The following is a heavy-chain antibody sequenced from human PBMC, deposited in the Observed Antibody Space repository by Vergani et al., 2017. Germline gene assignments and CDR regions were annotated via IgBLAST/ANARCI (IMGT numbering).Heavy chain of an antibody. CDR2: IIPIFGTA. Sequence: QVQLVQSGAEVKKPGSSVKVSCKASGGTFSSSAISWVRQAPGQGLEWMGGIIPIFGTANYAQKFQGRVTITADESTSTAYMELSSLRSEDTAVYYCAGLYDFWGGYKWYFDLWGRGTLVTVSS. CDR1: GGTFSSSA. CDR3: AGLYDFWGGYKWYFDL. D-gene: IGHD3-3*01. V-gene: IGHV1-69*01. J-gene: IGHJ2*01.